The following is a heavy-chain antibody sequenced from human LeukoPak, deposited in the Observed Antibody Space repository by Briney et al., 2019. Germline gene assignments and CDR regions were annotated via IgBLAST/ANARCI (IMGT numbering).Heavy chain of an antibody. Sequence: SETLSLTCTVSGGSISSSSYYWGWIRQPPGKGLEWIGSIYYSGSTYYNPSLKSRVTISVDTSKNQFSLKLSSVTAADTAVYYCARTLVADAFDIWGQGTMVTVS. CDR2: IYYSGST. CDR1: GGSISSSSYY. J-gene: IGHJ3*02. CDR3: ARTLVADAFDI. D-gene: IGHD5-12*01. V-gene: IGHV4-39*01.